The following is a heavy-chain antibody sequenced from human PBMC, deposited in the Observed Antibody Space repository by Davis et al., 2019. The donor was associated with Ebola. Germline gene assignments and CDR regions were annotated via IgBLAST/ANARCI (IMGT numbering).Heavy chain of an antibody. D-gene: IGHD5-18*01. CDR2: INHSGST. J-gene: IGHJ6*02. CDR3: ARGHSYGSMVYGLDV. CDR1: GGSFSGYY. V-gene: IGHV4-34*01. Sequence: MPSETLSLTCAVYGGSFSGYYWSWIRQPPGKGLEWIGEINHSGSTYYNPSLKSRVTMSVDTSKNQFSVKLTSLTAADTAVYYCARGHSYGSMVYGLDVWGQGTTVTVSS.